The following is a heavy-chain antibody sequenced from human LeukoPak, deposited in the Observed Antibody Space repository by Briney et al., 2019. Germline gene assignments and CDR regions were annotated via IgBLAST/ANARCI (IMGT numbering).Heavy chain of an antibody. CDR2: ISSTSSHI. CDR1: GFTFSSFS. Sequence: PGGSLRLSCAASGFTFSSFSINWVRQAPGKGLEWVSYISSTSSHIYYADSVKGRFTVSRDNAKDSLYLQMNSLRDEDTAVYYCARDLISGDYTFDYWGQGALVTVSS. CDR3: ARDLISGDYTFDY. D-gene: IGHD4-11*01. V-gene: IGHV3-21*05. J-gene: IGHJ4*02.